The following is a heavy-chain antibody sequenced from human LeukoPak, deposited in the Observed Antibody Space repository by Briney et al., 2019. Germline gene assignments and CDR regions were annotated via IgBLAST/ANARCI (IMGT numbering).Heavy chain of an antibody. Sequence: PGGSLRLSCAASGFTFSSYWMHWVRQAPGKGLVWVSRINSDGSSTSYADSVKGRFTISRDNAKNTLYLQMNSLRAEDTAVYYCARVIGYPGPFDYWGQGTLVTVSS. CDR2: INSDGSST. CDR1: GFTFSSYW. V-gene: IGHV3-74*01. J-gene: IGHJ4*02. CDR3: ARVIGYPGPFDY. D-gene: IGHD2-15*01.